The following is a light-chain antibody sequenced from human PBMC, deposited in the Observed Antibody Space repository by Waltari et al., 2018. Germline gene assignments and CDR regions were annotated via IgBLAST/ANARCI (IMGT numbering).Light chain of an antibody. J-gene: IGLJ2*01. V-gene: IGLV2-8*01. Sequence: QSALTQPPSASGSPGQSVAISCTGTSTDVGGYNSVSWYQHHPGKAPKLMIYEVSKRPSGVPDGFAGSRSGNTASLTVSGLRAEDEADYYCASYGGRNNWIFGGGTKLTVL. CDR3: ASYGGRNNWI. CDR1: STDVGGYNS. CDR2: EVS.